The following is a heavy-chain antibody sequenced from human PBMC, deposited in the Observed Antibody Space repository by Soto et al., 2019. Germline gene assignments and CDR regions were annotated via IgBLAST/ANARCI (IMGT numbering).Heavy chain of an antibody. CDR2: ISSSSSYT. CDR3: AREWYCSSTSCSNWFDP. Sequence: GGSLRLSCAASGFTFSDYYMSWIRQAPGKGLEWVSYISSSSSYTNYADSVKGRFTISRDNAKNSLYLQMNSLRAEDTAVYYCAREWYCSSTSCSNWFDPWGQGTLVTVSS. J-gene: IGHJ5*02. CDR1: GFTFSDYY. D-gene: IGHD2-2*01. V-gene: IGHV3-11*06.